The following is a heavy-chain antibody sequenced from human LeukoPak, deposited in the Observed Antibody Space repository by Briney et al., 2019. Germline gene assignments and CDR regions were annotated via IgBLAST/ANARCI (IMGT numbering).Heavy chain of an antibody. J-gene: IGHJ3*02. CDR2: VYRRGST. CDR1: GDSISSNYC. D-gene: IGHD4-17*01. V-gene: IGHV4-4*02. CDR3: GRHAYGDSSAAFDI. Sequence: PSETLSLTCAVSGDSISSNYCWRWVRQFPGKGLEWIGEVYRRGSTSYNPSLKSRVVISIGKSKNQYSLNLNSVTAADTAMYYCGRHAYGDSSAAFDIWGQGTMVIVSS.